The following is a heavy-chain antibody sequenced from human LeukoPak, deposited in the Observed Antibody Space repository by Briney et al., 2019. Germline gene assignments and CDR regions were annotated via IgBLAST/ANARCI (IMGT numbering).Heavy chain of an antibody. D-gene: IGHD6-13*01. CDR3: AKDALAAAGTFLLGLFDP. CDR1: GFTFSSYA. J-gene: IGHJ5*02. V-gene: IGHV3-23*01. CDR2: ISGSGGGT. Sequence: GGSLRLSCAASGFTFSSYAMSWVRQAPGKGLEWVSAISGSGGGTYYADSVKGRFTISRDNSKNTLYLQMNSLRAEDTAVYYCAKDALAAAGTFLLGLFDPWGQGTLVTVSS.